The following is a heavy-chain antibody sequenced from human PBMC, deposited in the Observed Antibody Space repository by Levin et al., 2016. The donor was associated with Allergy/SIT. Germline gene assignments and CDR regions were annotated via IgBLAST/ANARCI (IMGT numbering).Heavy chain of an antibody. D-gene: IGHD2-2*01. Sequence: WIRQPPGKGLEWIGYVYYGGSTNYSPSLKSRVTMSVDTSKNQFSLKLSSVTAADTAMYYCARGDTEDIVVVPHYWGQGLLVTVSS. CDR3: ARGDTEDIVVVPHY. CDR2: VYYGGST. V-gene: IGHV4-59*01. J-gene: IGHJ4*02.